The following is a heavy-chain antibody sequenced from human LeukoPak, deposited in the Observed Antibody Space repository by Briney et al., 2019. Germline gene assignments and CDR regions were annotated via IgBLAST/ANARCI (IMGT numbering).Heavy chain of an antibody. CDR2: IYTSGST. Sequence: SETLSLTCTVSGGSISSYYWSWIRQPAGKGLEWIGRIYTSGSTNYNPSLKSRVTMSVDTSKNQFSLKLSSVTAADTAVYYCATSGWRSRRPIYYFDYWGQGTLVTVSS. V-gene: IGHV4-4*07. CDR3: ATSGWRSRRPIYYFDY. D-gene: IGHD6-19*01. CDR1: GGSISSYY. J-gene: IGHJ4*02.